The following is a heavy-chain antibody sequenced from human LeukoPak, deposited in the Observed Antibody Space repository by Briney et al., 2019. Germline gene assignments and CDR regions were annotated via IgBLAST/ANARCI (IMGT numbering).Heavy chain of an antibody. CDR3: ARVSPTIAAAGTWADAFDI. Sequence: SVKVSCKASGGTFSSYTISWVRQAPGQGLEWMGRIIPILGIANYAQKFQGRVTITADKSTSTAYMKLSSLRSEDTAVYYCARVSPTIAAAGTWADAFDIWGQGTMVTVSS. CDR1: GGTFSSYT. D-gene: IGHD6-13*01. J-gene: IGHJ3*02. CDR2: IIPILGIA. V-gene: IGHV1-69*02.